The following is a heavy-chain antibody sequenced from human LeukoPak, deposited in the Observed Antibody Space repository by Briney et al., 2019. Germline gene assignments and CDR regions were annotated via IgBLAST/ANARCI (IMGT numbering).Heavy chain of an antibody. J-gene: IGHJ4*02. Sequence: PGGSLRLSCAASGFTFSSYAMSWVRQAPGKRLEWFSAISGSGGSTYYAESVKGRFTISRDNSKNTLYLQMNSLRAEDTAVYYCAKDPLVNSQEYFDYWGQGTLVTVSS. CDR2: ISGSGGST. D-gene: IGHD2/OR15-2a*01. CDR1: GFTFSSYA. V-gene: IGHV3-23*01. CDR3: AKDPLVNSQEYFDY.